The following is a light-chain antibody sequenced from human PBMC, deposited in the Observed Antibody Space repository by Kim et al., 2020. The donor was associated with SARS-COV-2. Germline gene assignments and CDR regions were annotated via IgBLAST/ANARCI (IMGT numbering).Light chain of an antibody. V-gene: IGKV1-16*02. J-gene: IGKJ5*01. CDR1: QSISNY. CDR2: VVS. CDR3: LQYSTYPIT. Sequence: ACVGDRGTITCRASQSISNYLAWCQQKPGKPPKSLIYVVSSLQSGVPSKFSGSGAGTDFTLTISSLQSEDSATYYCLQYSTYPITFGQGTRLEIK.